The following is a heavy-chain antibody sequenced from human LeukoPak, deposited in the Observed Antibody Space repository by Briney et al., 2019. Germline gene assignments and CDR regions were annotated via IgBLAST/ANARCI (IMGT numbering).Heavy chain of an antibody. CDR3: ARSLPYGTTWYGRSDF. Sequence: HPGGSLRLSCAASGFPFNAYWMTWFRQAPGKGREGVANIRQDGDTKYYVDSVKGRFTISRDNAMNSLYLQMNSLRAEDTAIYYCARSLPYGTTWYGRSDFWGQGTLVTVSS. CDR2: IRQDGDTK. CDR1: GFPFNAYW. D-gene: IGHD6-13*01. V-gene: IGHV3-7*03. J-gene: IGHJ4*02.